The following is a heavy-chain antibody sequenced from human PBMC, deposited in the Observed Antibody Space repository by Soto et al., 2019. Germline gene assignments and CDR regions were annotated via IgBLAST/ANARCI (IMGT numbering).Heavy chain of an antibody. CDR1: GVSISSSHW. CDR3: ARRFFYY. Sequence: QVQLQESGPGLVKPSGTLSLTCAVSGVSISSSHWWSWVRQSPGQGLEWIGEIYDSGSTNYNPSLRSRVTISVDNSKNQFSLTLTSVTAADTAVYYCARRFFYYWGQGALVTVSS. J-gene: IGHJ4*02. V-gene: IGHV4-4*02. CDR2: IYDSGST.